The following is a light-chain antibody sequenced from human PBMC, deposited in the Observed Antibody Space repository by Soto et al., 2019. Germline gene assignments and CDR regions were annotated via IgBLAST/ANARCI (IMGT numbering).Light chain of an antibody. CDR1: QSVSSSY. J-gene: IGKJ3*01. Sequence: EIVLTQSPGTLSLSPGERATLSCRASQSVSSSYLAWYQQKPGQAPRLLIYCASSRATGIPDRFSGSGSGTDFTPNINRLEPEDFAVYYCPQYGSTPFTFGPGTKVDI. CDR3: PQYGSTPFT. V-gene: IGKV3-20*01. CDR2: CAS.